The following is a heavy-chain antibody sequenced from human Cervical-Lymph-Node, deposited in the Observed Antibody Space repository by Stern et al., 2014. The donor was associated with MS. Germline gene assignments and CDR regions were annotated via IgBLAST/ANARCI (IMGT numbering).Heavy chain of an antibody. CDR2: IKQDGSEK. Sequence: EVQLVESGGGLVQPGGSLRLSCAASGFTFSSYWMSWVRQAPGKGLEWVANIKQDGSEKYYVDSVKGRFTISRDNAKNSLYLQMNSPRAEDTAVYYCARAQPYDSRVYYFDYWGQGTLVTVSS. J-gene: IGHJ4*02. CDR3: ARAQPYDSRVYYFDY. V-gene: IGHV3-7*03. D-gene: IGHD3-22*01. CDR1: GFTFSSYW.